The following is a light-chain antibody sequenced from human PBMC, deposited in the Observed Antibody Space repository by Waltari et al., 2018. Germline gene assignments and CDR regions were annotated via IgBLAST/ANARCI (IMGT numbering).Light chain of an antibody. J-gene: IGLJ2*01. CDR1: SSDVGGYKY. CDR3: SSYTSSSTRV. V-gene: IGLV2-14*03. Sequence: QSALTQPAPVSGSPGQSITISCHGTSSDVGGYKYVSWYQQHPGKAPKLMIYDVSNRPSGVSNRFSGSKSGNTASLTISGLQAEDEADYYCSSYTSSSTRVFGGGTKLTVL. CDR2: DVS.